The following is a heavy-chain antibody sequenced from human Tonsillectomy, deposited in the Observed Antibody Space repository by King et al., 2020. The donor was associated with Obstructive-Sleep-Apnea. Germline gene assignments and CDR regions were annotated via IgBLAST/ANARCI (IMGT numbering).Heavy chain of an antibody. D-gene: IGHD3-16*01. CDR1: GGSISSGGYY. Sequence: QLQESGPGLVKPSQTLSLTCTVSGGSISSGGYYWSWIRQHPGKGLEWIGYIYYSGSTYYNPSLKSRVTMSVDTSKNQFSLKLSSVTAADTAVYYCAGDNGGGEYFDYWGQGTLVTVSS. V-gene: IGHV4-31*03. CDR2: IYYSGST. CDR3: AGDNGGGEYFDY. J-gene: IGHJ4*02.